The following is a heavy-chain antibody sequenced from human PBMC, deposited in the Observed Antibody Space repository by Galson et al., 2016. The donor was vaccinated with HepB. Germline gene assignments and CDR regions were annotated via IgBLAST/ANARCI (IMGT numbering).Heavy chain of an antibody. CDR2: VSGSAAGTEYGITT. CDR1: GFTFSSYA. V-gene: IGHV3-23*01. Sequence: SLRLSCAASGFTFSSYAMNWVRQAPGKGLEWVAAVSGSAAGTEYGITTDYADSVKGRFTISRDNAKNSLYLQMNSLRVEDTAIYYCMREEGGWGQGTLVTVSP. J-gene: IGHJ1*01. CDR3: MREEGG.